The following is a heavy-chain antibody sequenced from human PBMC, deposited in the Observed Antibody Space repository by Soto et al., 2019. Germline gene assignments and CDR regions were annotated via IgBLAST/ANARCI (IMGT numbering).Heavy chain of an antibody. Sequence: EVQLVESGGGLVQPGGSLKLSCAASGFTFSGSAMHWVRQASGKGLEWVGRIRSKANSYATAYAASVKGRFTISRDDSKNTAYLQMNSLKTEDTAVYYCTTTRDYYDSSGYYSWGQGTLVTVSS. D-gene: IGHD3-22*01. CDR1: GFTFSGSA. J-gene: IGHJ4*02. CDR2: IRSKANSYAT. CDR3: TTTRDYYDSSGYYS. V-gene: IGHV3-73*02.